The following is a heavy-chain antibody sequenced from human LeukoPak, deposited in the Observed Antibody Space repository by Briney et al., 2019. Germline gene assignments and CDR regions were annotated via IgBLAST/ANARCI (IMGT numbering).Heavy chain of an antibody. J-gene: IGHJ5*02. D-gene: IGHD2-15*01. CDR2: INHSGST. V-gene: IGHV4-34*01. CDR1: GFSFSGYW. Sequence: GSLRLSCAASGFSFSGYWMSWVRQTPGKGLEWIGGINHSGSTNYNPSLKSRVTISVDTSKNQFSLKLSSVTAADTAVYYCARLPRGYCSGGSCYSERNWFDPWGQGTLVTVSS. CDR3: ARLPRGYCSGGSCYSERNWFDP.